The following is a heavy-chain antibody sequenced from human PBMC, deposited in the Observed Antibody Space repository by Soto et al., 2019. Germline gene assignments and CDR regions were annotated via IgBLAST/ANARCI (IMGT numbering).Heavy chain of an antibody. CDR2: IFYSGSA. V-gene: IGHV4-59*01. Sequence: QVQLQESGPGLVKPSETLSLTCTVSGGSISSYYWTWIRQPPGKGLEWIGYIFYSGSANYNPSLKSRVTMSIDTSKNQFSLKLSSVTAADTVVYYCARGIRCTSRYCSSTSCPLSYFDYWGQGTLVTVSS. D-gene: IGHD2-2*01. CDR1: GGSISSYY. CDR3: ARGIRCTSRYCSSTSCPLSYFDY. J-gene: IGHJ4*02.